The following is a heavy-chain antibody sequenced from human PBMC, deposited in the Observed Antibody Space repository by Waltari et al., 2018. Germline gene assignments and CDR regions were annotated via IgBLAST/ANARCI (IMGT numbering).Heavy chain of an antibody. J-gene: IGHJ5*01. Sequence: EVHLVESGGGLVQLGGSLRLSCAASGFTFSSYWMSWVRQAPGKGLEWVANINQDGNKLYYVDSVEGRFTSSRDNAKNSLYLQMNSLRAEDTAVYYCARDQMVTVTDDNWFDSWGQGNLVTVSS. CDR1: GFTFSSYW. CDR2: INQDGNKL. CDR3: ARDQMVTVTDDNWFDS. V-gene: IGHV3-7*01. D-gene: IGHD4-17*01.